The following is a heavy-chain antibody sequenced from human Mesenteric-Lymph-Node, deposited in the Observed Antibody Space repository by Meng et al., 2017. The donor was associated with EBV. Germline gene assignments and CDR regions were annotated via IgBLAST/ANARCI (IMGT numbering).Heavy chain of an antibody. CDR1: GYTFTSYD. CDR2: IKPIASFT. CDR3: VRALNAYSFDY. Sequence: QVKLGQSGDEVKKPGASVKVSCKATGYTFTSYDIHWVRQAPGQGLEWMGVIKPIASFTTYPQKFQGRVTMTRDTSTSTVYMEVSSLRSEDTAVYYCVRALNAYSFDYWGQGTLVTVSS. V-gene: IGHV1-46*01. J-gene: IGHJ4*02. D-gene: IGHD2-2*01.